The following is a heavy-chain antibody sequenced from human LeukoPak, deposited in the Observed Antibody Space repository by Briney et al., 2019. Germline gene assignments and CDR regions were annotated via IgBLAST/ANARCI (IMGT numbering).Heavy chain of an antibody. CDR1: GFTFTSYA. D-gene: IGHD3-22*01. J-gene: IGHJ4*02. Sequence: PGGSLRLSCAASGFTFTSYAMSWVRQPPGKGVGWVSVIRGSGTVTYFADSVKGRFTVSRDNSKNTLYLQMSSLRAEDTAIYYCAKSLDYDGGVLWALPQYWGQGTLVTVSS. V-gene: IGHV3-23*01. CDR2: IRGSGTVT. CDR3: AKSLDYDGGVLWALPQY.